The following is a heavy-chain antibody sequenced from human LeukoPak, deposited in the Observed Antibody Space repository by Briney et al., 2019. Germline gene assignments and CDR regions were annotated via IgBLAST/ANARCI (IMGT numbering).Heavy chain of an antibody. V-gene: IGHV3-64D*09. J-gene: IGHJ6*02. CDR1: GFNFSRYT. Sequence: GGSLRLSCSASGFNFSRYTMHWVRQAPGKGLEYVSAMSSNGGSTYYADSVKGRFTISRDNSKNTLYLQMSSLRAEDTAVYYCVKEEYYYDSSGYLYYYYYGMDVWGQGTPVTVSS. CDR2: MSSNGGST. CDR3: VKEEYYYDSSGYLYYYYYGMDV. D-gene: IGHD3-22*01.